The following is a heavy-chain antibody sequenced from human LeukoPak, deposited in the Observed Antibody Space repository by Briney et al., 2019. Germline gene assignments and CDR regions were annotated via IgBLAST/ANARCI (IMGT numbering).Heavy chain of an antibody. V-gene: IGHV1-2*02. CDR2: INPNSGGT. CDR3: ARDEVGIFDY. J-gene: IGHJ4*02. D-gene: IGHD1-26*01. CDR1: GFTFTGYF. Sequence: GTSVKVSCKASGFTFTGYFMHWVRQAPGQGLEWMGWINPNSGGTNYAQKFQGRVTMTGDTSISTAYMELSRLRSDDTAVYYCARDEVGIFDYWGQGTLVTVSS.